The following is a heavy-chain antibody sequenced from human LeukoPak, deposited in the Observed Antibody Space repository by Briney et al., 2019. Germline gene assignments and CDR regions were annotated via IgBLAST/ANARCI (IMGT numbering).Heavy chain of an antibody. CDR2: IKHDGSER. CDR1: GFTFSSYW. V-gene: IGHV3-7*01. J-gene: IGHJ4*02. D-gene: IGHD3-16*01. Sequence: PGGSLRLSCAATGFTFSSYWMSWVRQAPGKGLEWVANIKHDGSERYYVDSVKGRFTVSRDNAKSSLYLQMNSLRAEDTAVYYCTRRRGDNYWGQGTLVTVSS. CDR3: TRRRGDNY.